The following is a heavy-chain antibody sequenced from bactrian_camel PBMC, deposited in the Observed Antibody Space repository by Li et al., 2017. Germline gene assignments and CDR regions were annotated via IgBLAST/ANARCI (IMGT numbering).Heavy chain of an antibody. V-gene: IGHV3-3*01. CDR1: GNTDDATC. J-gene: IGHJ4*01. CDR2: IYLHGPMT. Sequence: QVQLVESGGGSVQAGGSLRLSCEASGNTDDATCMGWFRQDPGKEREPVATIYLHGPMTWYADSVRGRFAISRDNPKKKIVYLQMDSLKPEDSAMYYCASDSACLPAAIVTIDSVCDYNYSGQGTQVTVS. CDR3: ASDSACLPAAIVTIDSVCDYNY. D-gene: IGHD4*01.